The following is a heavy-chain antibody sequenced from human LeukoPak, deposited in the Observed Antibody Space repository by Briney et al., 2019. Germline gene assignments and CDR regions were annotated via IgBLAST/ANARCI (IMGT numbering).Heavy chain of an antibody. D-gene: IGHD1-26*01. V-gene: IGHV3-30-3*01. CDR1: GFTFSSYA. CDR2: ISYDGSNK. CDR3: ARVLG. J-gene: IGHJ4*02. Sequence: PGRSLRLSCAASGFTFSSYAMHWVRQAPGKGLEWVAVISYDGSNKYYADSVKGRFTISRDNSKNTLYLQMNSLRAEDTAVYYCARVLGWGQGTLVTVSS.